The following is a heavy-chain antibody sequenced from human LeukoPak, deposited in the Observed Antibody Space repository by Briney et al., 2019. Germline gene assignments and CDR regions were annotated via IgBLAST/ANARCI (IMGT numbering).Heavy chain of an antibody. Sequence: PSETLSLTCAVYGGSFSGYYWSWIRQPPGKGLEWIGEIYHSGSTNYNPSLKSRVTISVDKSKNQFSLKLSSVTAADTAVYYCARETVAGKGSFDYWGQGTLVTVSS. CDR2: IYHSGST. D-gene: IGHD6-19*01. CDR1: GGSFSGYY. V-gene: IGHV4-34*01. CDR3: ARETVAGKGSFDY. J-gene: IGHJ4*02.